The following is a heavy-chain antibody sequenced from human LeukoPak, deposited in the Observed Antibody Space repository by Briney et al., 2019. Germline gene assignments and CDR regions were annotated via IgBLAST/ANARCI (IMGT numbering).Heavy chain of an antibody. CDR1: GGSISSSSYY. CDR2: IYYSGST. J-gene: IGHJ6*02. Sequence: SETLSLTCTVSGGSISSSSYYWGWIRQPPGKGLEWIGSIYYSGSTYYNPSLESRVTISVDTFKNQFSLKLSSVTAADTAVYYCARLATWAVAGIYYYGMDVWGQGTTVTVSS. V-gene: IGHV4-39*01. D-gene: IGHD6-19*01. CDR3: ARLATWAVAGIYYYGMDV.